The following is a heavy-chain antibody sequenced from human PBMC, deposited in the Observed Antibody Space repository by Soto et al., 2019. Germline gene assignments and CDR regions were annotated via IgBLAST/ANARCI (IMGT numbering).Heavy chain of an antibody. J-gene: IGHJ4*02. D-gene: IGHD3-10*01. Sequence: SETLSLTCTVSGGSISSYYWGWIQQPPGKGLEWIGYIYYTGITNYKSSLKSRVTISVDTSKNQFSLKLSSVTAADTAVYYCARGWFGEPLSDWGQGTLVTVSS. V-gene: IGHV4-59*08. CDR1: GGSISSYY. CDR2: IYYTGIT. CDR3: ARGWFGEPLSD.